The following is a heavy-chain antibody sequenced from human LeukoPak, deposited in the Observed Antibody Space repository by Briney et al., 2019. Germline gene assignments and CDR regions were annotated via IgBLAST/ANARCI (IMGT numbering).Heavy chain of an antibody. D-gene: IGHD2-21*01. Sequence: SETLSLTCAVYGGSFSGYYWSWIRQPPGKGLEWIGEINHSGSTNYNPSLKSRVTISVDTSKNQFSLKLSSVTAPDTAVYYCARESVASGGFNWFDPWGQGTLVTVSS. CDR2: INHSGST. J-gene: IGHJ5*02. V-gene: IGHV4-34*01. CDR3: ARESVASGGFNWFDP. CDR1: GGSFSGYY.